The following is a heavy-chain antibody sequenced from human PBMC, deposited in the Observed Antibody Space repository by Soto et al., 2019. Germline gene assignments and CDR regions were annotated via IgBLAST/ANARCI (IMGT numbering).Heavy chain of an antibody. D-gene: IGHD3-10*01. CDR3: ARPRGGYYGSGSYYT. V-gene: IGHV1-69*13. CDR2: IIPIFGTA. CDR1: GGTFSSYA. J-gene: IGHJ4*02. Sequence: SVKVSCKASGGTFSSYAISWVRQAPGQGLEWMGGIIPIFGTANYAQKFQGRVTITADESTSTAYMELSSLRSEDTAVYYCARPRGGYYGSGSYYTWGQGTLVTVSS.